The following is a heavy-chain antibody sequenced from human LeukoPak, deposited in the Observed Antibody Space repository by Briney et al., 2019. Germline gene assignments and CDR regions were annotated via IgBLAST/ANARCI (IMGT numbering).Heavy chain of an antibody. CDR2: IIPIFGTA. Sequence: SVKVSCKASGGTFSSYATSWVRQAPGQGLEWMGGIIPIFGTANYAQKFQGRVTITADESTSTAYMELSSLRSEDTAVYYCARDLGRVVPAAINYYYYGMDVWGQGTTVTVSS. V-gene: IGHV1-69*13. CDR3: ARDLGRVVPAAINYYYYGMDV. D-gene: IGHD2-2*02. J-gene: IGHJ6*02. CDR1: GGTFSSYA.